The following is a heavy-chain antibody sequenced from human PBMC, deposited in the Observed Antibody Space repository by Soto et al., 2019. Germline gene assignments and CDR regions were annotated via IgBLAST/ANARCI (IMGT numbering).Heavy chain of an antibody. CDR3: VRVSSWGRYSGYDFLFDP. CDR2: IIPIFGTA. CDR1: GGTFSSYA. Sequence: SVKVSCKASGGTFSSYAISWVRQAPGQGLEWMGGIIPIFGTANYAQKFQGRVTITADESTSTAYMELSSLRSEDTAVYYCVRVSSWGRYSGYDFLFDPWGQGTLVTVSS. J-gene: IGHJ5*02. V-gene: IGHV1-69*13. D-gene: IGHD5-12*01.